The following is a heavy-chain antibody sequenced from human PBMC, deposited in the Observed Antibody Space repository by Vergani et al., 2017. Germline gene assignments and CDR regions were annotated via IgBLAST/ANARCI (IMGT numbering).Heavy chain of an antibody. CDR2: IYYSGLT. V-gene: IGHV4-39*01. CDR1: ADSISSGSYY. CDR3: ARQRPGSGWSPGDFDD. D-gene: IGHD6-19*01. J-gene: IGHJ4*02. Sequence: QLQLQQSGPGLVKPAETLFLTCTVSADSISSGSYYWGWIRQPPGKSLEWIGSIYYSGLTYYNPSLKGRVATSVDTSKNHFSLKMTSVTAADTAVYFCARQRPGSGWSPGDFDDWGQGILVTVSS.